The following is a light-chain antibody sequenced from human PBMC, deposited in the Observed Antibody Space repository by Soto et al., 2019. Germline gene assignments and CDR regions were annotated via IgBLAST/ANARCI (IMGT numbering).Light chain of an antibody. CDR3: QHLNRYPLP. CDR1: QDISSF. V-gene: IGKV1-9*01. Sequence: EIQLTQSPSFLSASVGDRVTITCRASQDISSFLAWYQQKPGKAPNLLIYGASTLQSGVPSRFSGSGSGTKFTLTISSLQPEDFATYYCQHLNRYPLPFGPGTKVDIK. J-gene: IGKJ3*01. CDR2: GAS.